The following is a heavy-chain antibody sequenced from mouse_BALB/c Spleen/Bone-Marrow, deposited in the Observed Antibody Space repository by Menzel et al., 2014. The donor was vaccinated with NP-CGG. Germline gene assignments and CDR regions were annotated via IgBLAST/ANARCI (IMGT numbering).Heavy chain of an antibody. Sequence: VQLQQSGAELVKPGASVKLSCTASGFNIKDTYMHWVKQRPEQGLEWIGRIDPANGNTKYDPKFQDKATITTGTSSNTAYLQLSSLTSEDTAVYYCARDDYGDYYAMDYWGQGTSVTVSS. CDR2: IDPANGNT. D-gene: IGHD2-4*01. V-gene: IGHV14-3*02. CDR3: ARDDYGDYYAMDY. J-gene: IGHJ4*01. CDR1: GFNIKDTY.